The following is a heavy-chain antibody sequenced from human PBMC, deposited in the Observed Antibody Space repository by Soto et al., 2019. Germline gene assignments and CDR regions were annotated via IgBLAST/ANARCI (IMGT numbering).Heavy chain of an antibody. J-gene: IGHJ4*02. CDR2: INPNSGAT. Sequence: ASVQVSCKASGYTFTGYYVHWVRQAPGQELEWMGWINPNSGATDSAQKFQGGVTMTWDTSITSAYMVLSSLPSDDTAVYFCARESPIVVASCFDYWGQGTLVTVSS. V-gene: IGHV1-2*02. D-gene: IGHD3-22*01. CDR3: ARESPIVVASCFDY. CDR1: GYTFTGYY.